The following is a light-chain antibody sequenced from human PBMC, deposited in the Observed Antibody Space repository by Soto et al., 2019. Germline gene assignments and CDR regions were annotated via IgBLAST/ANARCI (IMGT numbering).Light chain of an antibody. Sequence: EIVLAQSAGTLFLSPGERATLSCRASQSVSSSYLAWYQHKPGQAPRLLIYGASIRATGIPDRFSGSGSGTDFTLTISRLEPEDSAVYYCHQYGGSPFTFGPGTKVDIK. CDR2: GAS. J-gene: IGKJ3*01. V-gene: IGKV3-20*01. CDR3: HQYGGSPFT. CDR1: QSVSSSY.